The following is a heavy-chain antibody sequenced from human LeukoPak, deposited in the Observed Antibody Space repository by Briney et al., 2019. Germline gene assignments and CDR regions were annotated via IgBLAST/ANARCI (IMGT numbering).Heavy chain of an antibody. Sequence: GGSLRPSCAASGFTFSSYGMHWVRQAPGKGLEWVAFIRYDGSNKYYADSVKGRFTISRDNSKNTLYLQMNSLRVEDTAVYYCAKIAETSGTYGQGFDYWGQGTLVTVSS. V-gene: IGHV3-30*02. CDR2: IRYDGSNK. D-gene: IGHD1-26*01. CDR3: AKIAETSGTYGQGFDY. J-gene: IGHJ4*02. CDR1: GFTFSSYG.